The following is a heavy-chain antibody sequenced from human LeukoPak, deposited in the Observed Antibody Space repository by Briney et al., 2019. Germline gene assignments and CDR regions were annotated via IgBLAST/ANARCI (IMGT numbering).Heavy chain of an antibody. D-gene: IGHD3-10*01. CDR2: IYSGGST. CDR1: GFTVSSNY. J-gene: IGHJ5*02. CDR3: ATDQAGTPNWFDP. V-gene: IGHV3-53*01. Sequence: GGSLRLSCAASGFTVSSNYMSWVRQAPGKGLEWVSVIYSGGSTYYADSVKGRFTISRDNSKNTLYLQMNSLRAEDTAVYYCATDQAGTPNWFDPWGQGTLVTVSS.